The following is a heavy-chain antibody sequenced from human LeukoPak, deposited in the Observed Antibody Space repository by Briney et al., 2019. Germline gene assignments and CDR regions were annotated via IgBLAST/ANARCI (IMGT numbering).Heavy chain of an antibody. CDR1: GGSISSSSYY. J-gene: IGHJ4*02. Sequence: PSETLSLTCAVSGGSISSSSYYWGWIRQPPGKGLEWIGSIYYSGSTYYNPSLKSRVTISVDTSKNQFSLKLSSVTAADTAVYYCARDGSALGMDYWGQGTLVTVSS. CDR2: IYYSGST. CDR3: ARDGSALGMDY. V-gene: IGHV4-39*07. D-gene: IGHD2-15*01.